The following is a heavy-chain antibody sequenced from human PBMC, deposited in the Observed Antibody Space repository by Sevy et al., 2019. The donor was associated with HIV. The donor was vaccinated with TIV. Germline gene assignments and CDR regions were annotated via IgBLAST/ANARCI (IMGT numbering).Heavy chain of an antibody. CDR3: AKDLHIVVVTAIPQNY. CDR2: ISGGGTGT. Sequence: GGSLRLSCAASGFTFSSYGMSWVRQAPGKGLEWVSSISGGGTGTYYAHSVKGRFTVPRDNSKNTLYLQMNSLRAEDTAVYYCAKDLHIVVVTAIPQNYWGQGTLVTVSS. J-gene: IGHJ4*02. V-gene: IGHV3-23*01. D-gene: IGHD2-21*02. CDR1: GFTFSSYG.